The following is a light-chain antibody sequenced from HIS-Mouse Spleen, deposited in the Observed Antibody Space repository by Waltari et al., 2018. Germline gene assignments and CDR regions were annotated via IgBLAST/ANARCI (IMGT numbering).Light chain of an antibody. V-gene: IGLV3-1*01. CDR1: KLGDKY. CDR2: QDS. Sequence: SYELTQPPSVSVSPGQTASITCPGDKLGDKYACWYQQKPGQSPVLVIYQDSKRPSGIPGRFSGSNSGNTATLTISGTQAMDEADYYCQAWDSSTGVVFGGGTKLTVL. CDR3: QAWDSSTGVV. J-gene: IGLJ2*01.